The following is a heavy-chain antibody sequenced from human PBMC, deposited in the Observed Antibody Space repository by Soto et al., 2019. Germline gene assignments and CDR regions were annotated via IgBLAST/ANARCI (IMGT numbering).Heavy chain of an antibody. CDR2: ITVGGYST. CDR3: AKRDIGAGSYQYYFDF. Sequence: GGSLRLSCAASGFTFSSYSMSWVRQAPGKGLEWVSSITVGGYSTYYADSVKGRFTISRDSSRNTLYLQMNSLRVEDSALYYCAKRDIGAGSYQYYFDFWGQGTLVTVSS. D-gene: IGHD3-10*01. V-gene: IGHV3-23*01. J-gene: IGHJ4*02. CDR1: GFTFSSYS.